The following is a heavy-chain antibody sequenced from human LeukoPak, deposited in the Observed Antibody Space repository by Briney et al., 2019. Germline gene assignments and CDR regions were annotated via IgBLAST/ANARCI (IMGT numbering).Heavy chain of an antibody. CDR1: GFTFSSYG. V-gene: IGHV3-30*18. CDR3: ANSLTTVTEGY. D-gene: IGHD4-17*01. Sequence: GGSLRLSCAASGFTFSSYGMHWVRQAPGKGLEWVAVISYDGSNKYYADSVKGRFTISRDNSKNTLYLQTNSLRAEDTAVYYCANSLTTVTEGYWGQGTLVTVSS. CDR2: ISYDGSNK. J-gene: IGHJ4*02.